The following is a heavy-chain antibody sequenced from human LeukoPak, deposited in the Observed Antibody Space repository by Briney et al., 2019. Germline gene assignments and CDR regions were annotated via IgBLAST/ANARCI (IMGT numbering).Heavy chain of an antibody. CDR1: GYVISSGCY. CDR3: ARDSEVRDRGHDAFDI. Sequence: SETLSLTCTVSGYVISSGCYWGWIRQPPGKGLEWIGSVYHSGNTYYNPSLKNRVTISLDTSKSQFSLNVTSVTAADTAMYYCARDSEVRDRGHDAFDIWGQGTMVTVSS. V-gene: IGHV4-38-2*02. D-gene: IGHD3-10*01. CDR2: VYHSGNT. J-gene: IGHJ3*02.